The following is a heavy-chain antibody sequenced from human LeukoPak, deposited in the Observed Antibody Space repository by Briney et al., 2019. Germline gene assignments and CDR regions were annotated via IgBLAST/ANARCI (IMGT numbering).Heavy chain of an antibody. D-gene: IGHD3-22*01. J-gene: IGHJ4*02. CDR1: GFTFSNYA. CDR3: TSSGYYYGGY. V-gene: IGHV3-23*01. Sequence: GGSLRLSCAASGFTFSNYAMSWVRQAPGKGLEWVSTIGGDYNTYPADSVKGRFTISRDNSKNTLYLQMNSLRAEDTAVYYCTSSGYYYGGYWGQGTLVTVSS. CDR2: IGGDYNT.